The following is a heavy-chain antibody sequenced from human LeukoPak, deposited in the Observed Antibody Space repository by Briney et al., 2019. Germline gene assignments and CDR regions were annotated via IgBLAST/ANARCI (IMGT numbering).Heavy chain of an antibody. Sequence: GGSLRLSCAASGFTFDDYGMSWVRQAPGKGLEWVSAMSGSGDSAKYAASVKGRFTMSRDNSKNTVYLQMNSLRAEDTAVYYCAKDWSADYWGQGTLVTVSS. J-gene: IGHJ4*02. V-gene: IGHV3-23*01. CDR2: MSGSGDSA. CDR3: AKDWSADY. CDR1: GFTFDDYG.